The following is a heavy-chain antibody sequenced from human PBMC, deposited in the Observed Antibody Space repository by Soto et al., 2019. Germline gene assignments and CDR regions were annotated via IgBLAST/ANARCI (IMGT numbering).Heavy chain of an antibody. CDR3: AAVYYYDSSGYDY. D-gene: IGHD3-22*01. CDR1: GFTFTSSA. Sequence: SVKVSCKASGFTFTSSAVQWVRQARGQRLEWIGWIVVGSGNTNYAQKFQERVTITRDMSTSTAYMELSSLRSEDTAVYYCAAVYYYDSSGYDYWGQGTLVTAPQ. J-gene: IGHJ4*02. CDR2: IVVGSGNT. V-gene: IGHV1-58*01.